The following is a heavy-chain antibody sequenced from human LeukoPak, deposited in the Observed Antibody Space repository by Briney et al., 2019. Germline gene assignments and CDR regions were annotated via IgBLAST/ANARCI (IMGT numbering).Heavy chain of an antibody. CDR3: AKNPRGAAAGAIEY. V-gene: IGHV3-23*01. CDR2: ISGSDGST. D-gene: IGHD6-13*01. CDR1: GFTFTNHA. Sequence: GGSLRLSCAASGFTFTNHAMTWVRQAPGKGLEWVSGISGSDGSTYYADSVKGRFTISRDNSKKTLYLQMNSLRAEDTAVYYCAKNPRGAAAGAIEYWGQGTLVTVSS. J-gene: IGHJ4*02.